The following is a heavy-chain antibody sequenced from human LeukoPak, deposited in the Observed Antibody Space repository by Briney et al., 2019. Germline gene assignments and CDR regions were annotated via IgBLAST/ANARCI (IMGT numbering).Heavy chain of an antibody. Sequence: GRSLRLSCAASGFTFDDYAMHWVRQAPGKGLEWVSAISGSGGSTNYADSVKGRFTVSRDNSKNTLYLQMNSLRAEDTAVYYCAKSGSYYRLFDYWGQGTLVTVSS. J-gene: IGHJ4*02. CDR1: GFTFDDYA. V-gene: IGHV3-23*01. CDR2: ISGSGGST. CDR3: AKSGSYYRLFDY. D-gene: IGHD3-10*01.